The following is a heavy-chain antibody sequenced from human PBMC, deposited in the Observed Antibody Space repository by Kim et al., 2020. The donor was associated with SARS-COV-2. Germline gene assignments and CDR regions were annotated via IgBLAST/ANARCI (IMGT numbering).Heavy chain of an antibody. D-gene: IGHD1-26*01. CDR1: GFTFSSYS. J-gene: IGHJ2*01. CDR3: ARNSVGRAYFDL. V-gene: IGHV3-48*04. CDR2: ITSSSSNI. Sequence: GGSLRLSCAASGFTFSSYSLNWVRQAPGKGLEWVSYITSSSSNIYYADSVEGRFTISRDNAKNSVYLQLNSLRGEDTAVYYCARNSVGRAYFDLWGRGTLVTVSS.